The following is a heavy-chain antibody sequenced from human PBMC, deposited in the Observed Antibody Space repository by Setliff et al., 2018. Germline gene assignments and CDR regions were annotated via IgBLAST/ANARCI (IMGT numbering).Heavy chain of an antibody. Sequence: GESLKISCKGSGYSFTSYWIGWVRQMPGKGLEWMGIIYPGDSDTRYSPSFQGQVTISADKSISTAYLQMNSLRLEDTAVYYCATDRQSLLHPDYWGRGTLVTVSS. CDR1: GYSFTSYW. CDR2: IYPGDSDT. V-gene: IGHV5-51*01. D-gene: IGHD2-15*01. CDR3: ATDRQSLLHPDY. J-gene: IGHJ4*02.